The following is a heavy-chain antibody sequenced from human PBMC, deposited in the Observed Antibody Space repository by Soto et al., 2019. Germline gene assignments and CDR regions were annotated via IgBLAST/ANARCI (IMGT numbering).Heavy chain of an antibody. Sequence: GALRLSCEASGFTFNTYSMHWVRQPPGKGLEWLAAIWYDGTQKYYADSVKGRFIISRDNSKKTLYLEMNSLRAEDTAVYYCARAGGTTVTGLWHFDSWGQGTLVTVSS. V-gene: IGHV3-33*01. CDR1: GFTFNTYS. D-gene: IGHD4-17*01. J-gene: IGHJ4*02. CDR3: ARAGGTTVTGLWHFDS. CDR2: IWYDGTQK.